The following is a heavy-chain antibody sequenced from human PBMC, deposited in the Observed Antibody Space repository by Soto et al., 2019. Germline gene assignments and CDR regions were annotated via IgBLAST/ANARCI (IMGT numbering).Heavy chain of an antibody. CDR1: GFTFSDYW. CDR3: ARRRSGSGWSAFDI. Sequence: GGSLRLSCAASGFTFSDYWMSWVRQAPGKGLEWVANLKQDGSEKYYVGSVKGRFTISRDNAKNSLYLQMNSLRVEDTALYFCARRRSGSGWSAFDIWGQGTMVTVSS. D-gene: IGHD6-13*01. J-gene: IGHJ3*02. CDR2: LKQDGSEK. V-gene: IGHV3-7*05.